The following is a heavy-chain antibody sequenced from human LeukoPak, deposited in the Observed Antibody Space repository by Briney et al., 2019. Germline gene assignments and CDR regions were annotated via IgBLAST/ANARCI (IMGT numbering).Heavy chain of an antibody. V-gene: IGHV4-30-2*01. J-gene: IGHJ5*02. Sequence: PSQTLSLTCAVSGGSISSGGYSWSWIRQPPGKGLEWIGYIYHSGSTYYNPSLKSRVTISVDRSKNQFSLKLSSVTAADTAVYYCARARYCSSTSCYGALDPWGQGTLVTVSS. CDR1: GGSISSGGYS. CDR3: ARARYCSSTSCYGALDP. CDR2: IYHSGST. D-gene: IGHD2-2*01.